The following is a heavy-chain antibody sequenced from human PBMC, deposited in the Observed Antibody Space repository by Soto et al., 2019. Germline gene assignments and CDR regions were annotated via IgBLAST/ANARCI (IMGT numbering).Heavy chain of an antibody. J-gene: IGHJ4*02. V-gene: IGHV4-39*02. Sequence: SETLSLTCTVSGGSINSNNYYWAWIRHPPGKGLAWIASIYYDGITYYNPSLKSRVSISVDTSKNHFSLKLSSATAADTAVYYCAKVVVAATRHTDFDSWGQGTLVTVSS. D-gene: IGHD2-15*01. CDR2: IYYDGIT. CDR3: AKVVVAATRHTDFDS. CDR1: GGSINSNNYY.